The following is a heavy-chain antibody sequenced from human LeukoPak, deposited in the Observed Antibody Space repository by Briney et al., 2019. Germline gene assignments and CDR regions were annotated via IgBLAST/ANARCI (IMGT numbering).Heavy chain of an antibody. CDR3: ARGRGSGYYRDAFDI. CDR2: IFYSGIT. Sequence: SETLSLTCNVSGGSISSYYWSWIRQPLGKGLEWIGYIFYSGITNYSPSLKSRVTISVDTSKNQFSLKLSSVTAADTALYYCARGRGSGYYRDAFDIWGQGTMVTVSS. J-gene: IGHJ3*02. D-gene: IGHD3-22*01. CDR1: GGSISSYY. V-gene: IGHV4-59*01.